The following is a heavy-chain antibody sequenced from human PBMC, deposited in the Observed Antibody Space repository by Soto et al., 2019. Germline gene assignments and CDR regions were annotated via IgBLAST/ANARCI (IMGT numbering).Heavy chain of an antibody. V-gene: IGHV3-43D*04. CDR3: AKDIGNYDFWSGYPYYYYGMDV. D-gene: IGHD3-3*01. Sequence: PGGSLRLSCAASGFTFDDYAMHWVRQAPGKGLEWVSLISWDGGSTYYADSVKGRFTISRDSSKNSLYLQMNSLRAEDTALYYCAKDIGNYDFWSGYPYYYYGMDVWGQGTTVTVSS. CDR1: GFTFDDYA. CDR2: ISWDGGST. J-gene: IGHJ6*02.